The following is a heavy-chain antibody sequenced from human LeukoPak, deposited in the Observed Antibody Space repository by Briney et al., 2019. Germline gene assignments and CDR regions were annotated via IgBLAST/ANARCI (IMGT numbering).Heavy chain of an antibody. Sequence: GGSLRLSCAASGFTFASYGMSWVRRAPGKGLEWVSFITTNGGRTSYADSAEGRFTISRDNPRNTLYMQMNSLRDEDTAVYYCAIMHGYYDGTGYWVQWGQGTLVTVSS. V-gene: IGHV3-23*01. J-gene: IGHJ1*01. CDR1: GFTFASYG. D-gene: IGHD3-22*01. CDR2: ITTNGGRT. CDR3: AIMHGYYDGTGYWVQ.